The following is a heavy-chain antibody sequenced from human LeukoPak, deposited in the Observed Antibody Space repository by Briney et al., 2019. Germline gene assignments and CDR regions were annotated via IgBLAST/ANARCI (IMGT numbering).Heavy chain of an antibody. CDR2: INPSGST. Sequence: PSETLSLTCAVDGGSFSGYYWTWIRQSPGKGLEWIGEINPSGSTYYNPSLKSRLTISRDTSKNQFSLRLSSVTAADTAVYYCARGRQEISMILVVMTGVSYYLDVWGKGTTVTVS. V-gene: IGHV4-34*01. J-gene: IGHJ6*03. D-gene: IGHD3-22*01. CDR3: ARGRQEISMILVVMTGVSYYLDV. CDR1: GGSFSGYY.